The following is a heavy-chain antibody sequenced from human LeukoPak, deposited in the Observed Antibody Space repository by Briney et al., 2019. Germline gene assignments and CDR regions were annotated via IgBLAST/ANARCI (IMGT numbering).Heavy chain of an antibody. D-gene: IGHD6-13*01. CDR2: INPSYGST. Sequence: ASVKVSCKASGYTFTSYYMHWVRQAPGQGLEWMGIINPSYGSTSYAQKLQGRVTMTRDTSTSTVYMELSSLRSEDTAVYYCAREEYDAAAGTKYFQHWGQGTLVTASS. J-gene: IGHJ1*01. CDR1: GYTFTSYY. CDR3: AREEYDAAAGTKYFQH. V-gene: IGHV1-46*01.